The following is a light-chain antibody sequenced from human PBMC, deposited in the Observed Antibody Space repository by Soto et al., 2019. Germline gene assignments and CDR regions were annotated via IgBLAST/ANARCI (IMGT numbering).Light chain of an antibody. Sequence: EIVLTQSPGTLSLPPGERATLSCRASQSVSRNLAWYQQKPGQAPTLLIYGASTRATGIPARFSGGGSGTEFTLTISSLQSEDFAVYYCQQYNNWPPITFGQGTRLEIK. J-gene: IGKJ5*01. CDR3: QQYNNWPPIT. CDR1: QSVSRN. CDR2: GAS. V-gene: IGKV3-15*01.